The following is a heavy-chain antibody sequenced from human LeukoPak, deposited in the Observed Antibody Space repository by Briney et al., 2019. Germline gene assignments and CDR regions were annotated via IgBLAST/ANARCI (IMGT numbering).Heavy chain of an antibody. V-gene: IGHV3-30*18. J-gene: IGHJ4*02. D-gene: IGHD3-9*01. CDR2: ISYDGSNK. Sequence: GGSLRLSCAASGFTFSRYGMHWVRQAPGKGLEWVAVISYDGSNKYYVDSAKGRFTISKDNSKNTLYLQMNSLRAEDTAVYYCAKDRDILTGYLDYWGQGTLVTVSS. CDR1: GFTFSRYG. CDR3: AKDRDILTGYLDY.